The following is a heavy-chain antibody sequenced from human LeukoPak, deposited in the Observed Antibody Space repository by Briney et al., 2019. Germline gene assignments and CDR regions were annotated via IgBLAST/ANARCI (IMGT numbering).Heavy chain of an antibody. CDR1: GFTFSDYY. CDR2: ISSSGSTI. J-gene: IGHJ4*02. Sequence: GGSLRLSCAASGFTFSDYYMSWIRQAPGKGLEWVSYISSSGSTIYYADSVKGRFIISRDNAKNSLYLQMNSLRAEDTAVYYCARDHKSRYSSGWYPDYWGQGTLVTVSS. D-gene: IGHD6-19*01. V-gene: IGHV3-11*01. CDR3: ARDHKSRYSSGWYPDY.